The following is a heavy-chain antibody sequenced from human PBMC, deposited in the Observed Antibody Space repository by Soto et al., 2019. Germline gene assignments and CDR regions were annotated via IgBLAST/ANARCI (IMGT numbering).Heavy chain of an antibody. CDR2: INPNSGGT. D-gene: IGHD6-13*01. CDR3: ARAFRPAAGTAGYYYYYMDV. CDR1: GYTFTGYY. J-gene: IGHJ6*03. Sequence: ASVKVSCKASGYTFTGYYMHWVRQAPGQGLEWMGWINPNSGGTNYAQKFQGWVTMTRDTSISTAYMELSRLRSDDTAVYYCARAFRPAAGTAGYYYYYMDVWGKGTTVTVSS. V-gene: IGHV1-2*04.